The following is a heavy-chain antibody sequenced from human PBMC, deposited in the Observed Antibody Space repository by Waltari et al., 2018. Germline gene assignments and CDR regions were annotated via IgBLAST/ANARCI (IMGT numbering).Heavy chain of an antibody. V-gene: IGHV1-2*02. CDR1: GYRFPDYL. CDR2: INPKNGDT. J-gene: IGHJ4*02. D-gene: IGHD1-26*01. CDR3: ARDPGPIVGAPDY. Sequence: QVQLVQSGTEVKKPRASVKVSCQASGYRFPDYLLHWFRQTPGQGLEWLGWINPKNGDTGYAQNFLGRVTMTRDTSINTVYMDLSGLRSDDTAVFYCARDPGPIVGAPDYWGQGTLVTVSS.